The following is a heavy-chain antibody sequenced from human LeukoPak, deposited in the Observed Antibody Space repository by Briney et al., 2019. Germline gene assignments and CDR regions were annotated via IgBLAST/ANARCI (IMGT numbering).Heavy chain of an antibody. CDR2: IHYSGST. CDR3: ARVRCSGGSCPYYYYYYYMDV. CDR1: GGSISSSSYY. Sequence: SEALSLTCTVSGGSISSSSYYWAWIRQPPGKGLEWIGSIHYSGSTYYSPSLQSRVTISIDTSKNQFSLKLRFVTAADTAVYYCARVRCSGGSCPYYYYYYYMDVWGKGTTVTVSS. D-gene: IGHD2-15*01. V-gene: IGHV4-39*07. J-gene: IGHJ6*03.